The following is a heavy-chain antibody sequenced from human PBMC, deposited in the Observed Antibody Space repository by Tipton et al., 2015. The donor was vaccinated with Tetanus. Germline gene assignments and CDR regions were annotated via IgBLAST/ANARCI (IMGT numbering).Heavy chain of an antibody. CDR2: IYFKGDT. CDR1: GGSISDKKYY. J-gene: IGHJ5*02. V-gene: IGHV4-39*02. Sequence: TLSLTCTVSGGSISDKKYYWGWIRQPPGKGLEWIASIYFKGDTYYSPSLKSRLTIAVDTSQNLFSLTLTSVTAADTAIYYCARHLYGYWFDPWGQGAQVTVSP. CDR3: ARHLYGYWFDP. D-gene: IGHD3-10*01.